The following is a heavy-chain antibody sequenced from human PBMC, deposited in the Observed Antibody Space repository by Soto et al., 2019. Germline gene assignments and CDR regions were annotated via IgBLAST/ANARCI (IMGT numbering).Heavy chain of an antibody. V-gene: IGHV4-34*01. D-gene: IGHD3-10*01. Sequence: QVQLQQWGAGLLKPSETLSLTCAVYGGSFSDYYWTWIRQPPGKGLEWIGEINHSGSTNYNPSLKSRVTVSVDTSKSQFSLNLSSVTAADTAVYYCARANRITMVRGVIIRPPKYYFDYWGQGTLVTVSS. CDR2: INHSGST. J-gene: IGHJ4*02. CDR1: GGSFSDYY. CDR3: ARANRITMVRGVIIRPPKYYFDY.